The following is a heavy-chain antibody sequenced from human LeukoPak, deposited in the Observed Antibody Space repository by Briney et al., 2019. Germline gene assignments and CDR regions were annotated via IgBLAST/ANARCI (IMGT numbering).Heavy chain of an antibody. V-gene: IGHV4-39*07. CDR3: ARDKAQLWEQVGLDY. J-gene: IGHJ4*02. CDR1: GGSISSSSYY. D-gene: IGHD1-26*01. Sequence: SETLSLTCTVSGGSISSSSYYWGWIRQPPGKGLEWIGSIYYSGSTYYNPSLKSRVTISVDTSKNQFSLKLSSVTAADTAVYYCARDKAQLWEQVGLDYWGQGTLVTVSS. CDR2: IYYSGST.